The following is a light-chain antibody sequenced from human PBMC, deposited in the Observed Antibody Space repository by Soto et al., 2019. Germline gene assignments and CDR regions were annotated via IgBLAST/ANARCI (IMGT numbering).Light chain of an antibody. Sequence: EIVLTQSPATLSVSPGERATLSCGASQSVHSNFLAWYQHKPGQAPRLLIYGASSRATGIPDRFSGSVSGRDFTLTISRLEPEDSAVYYCQQYGGSRTFGQGTKVDIK. J-gene: IGKJ1*01. CDR2: GAS. V-gene: IGKV3-20*01. CDR1: QSVHSNF. CDR3: QQYGGSRT.